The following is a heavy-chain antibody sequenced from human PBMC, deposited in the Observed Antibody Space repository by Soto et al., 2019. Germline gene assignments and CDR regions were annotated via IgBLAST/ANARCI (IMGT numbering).Heavy chain of an antibody. CDR1: GYTFTSYY. Sequence: ASVKVSCKASGYTFTSYYMHWVRQAPGQGLEWMGIINPSGGSTSYAQKFQGRVTMTRDTSTSTVYMELSSLRSEDTAVYYCARESDLGDYYDSSGYPDFDYWGQGTLVTVSS. J-gene: IGHJ4*02. CDR2: INPSGGST. V-gene: IGHV1-46*03. CDR3: ARESDLGDYYDSSGYPDFDY. D-gene: IGHD3-22*01.